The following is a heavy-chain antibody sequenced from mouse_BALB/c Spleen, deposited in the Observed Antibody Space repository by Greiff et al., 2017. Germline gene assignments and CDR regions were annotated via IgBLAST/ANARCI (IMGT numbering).Heavy chain of an antibody. CDR3: ARDYYGSPAWFAY. CDR2: INPYNDGT. J-gene: IGHJ3*01. CDR1: GYTFTSYV. D-gene: IGHD1-1*01. Sequence: EVQLKQSGPELVKPGASVKMSCKASGYTFTSYVMHWVKQKPGQGLEWIGYINPYNDGTKYNEKFKGKATLTSDKSSSTAYMELSSLTSEDSAVYYCARDYYGSPAWFAYWGQGTLVTVSA. V-gene: IGHV1-14*01.